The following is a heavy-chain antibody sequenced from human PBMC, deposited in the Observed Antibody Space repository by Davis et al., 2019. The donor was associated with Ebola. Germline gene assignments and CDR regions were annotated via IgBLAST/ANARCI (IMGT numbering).Heavy chain of an antibody. V-gene: IGHV3-23*01. CDR3: AKGGGSYGNWYFDL. CDR2: ISGSGGSR. Sequence: GGSLRLSCVASGFTFSNYAMSWARQAPGKGLEWVSAISGSGGSRHHADAVKGRFTISRDISKNTLYLQMNSLRAEDTAVYYCAKGGGSYGNWYFDLWGRGTLVTVSS. J-gene: IGHJ2*01. D-gene: IGHD1-26*01. CDR1: GFTFSNYA.